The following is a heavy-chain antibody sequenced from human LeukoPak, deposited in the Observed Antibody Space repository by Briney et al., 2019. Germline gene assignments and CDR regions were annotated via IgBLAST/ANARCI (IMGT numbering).Heavy chain of an antibody. Sequence: PGGSLSLSCAASGFTFDVYAMHWVRHARGKGLEWVSGISWNSGSIGYADSVKGRFTISRDNAKNSLYLQMNSLRAEDTALYYCAKALYYYGSGSYPFDYWGQGTLVTVSS. D-gene: IGHD3-10*01. CDR1: GFTFDVYA. J-gene: IGHJ4*02. V-gene: IGHV3-9*01. CDR2: ISWNSGSI. CDR3: AKALYYYGSGSYPFDY.